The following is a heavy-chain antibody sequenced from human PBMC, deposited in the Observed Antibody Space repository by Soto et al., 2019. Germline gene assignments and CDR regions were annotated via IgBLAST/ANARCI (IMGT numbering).Heavy chain of an antibody. CDR1: GGSISSGDYY. D-gene: IGHD3-3*01. V-gene: IGHV4-30-4*01. CDR2: IYYSGST. CDR3: ARDKGITIFGIGWFDP. J-gene: IGHJ5*02. Sequence: SETLSLTCTVSGGSISSGDYYWSWIRQPPGKGLEWIGYIYYSGSTYYNPSLKSRVTISVDTSKNQFSLKLSSVTAADTAVYCCARDKGITIFGIGWFDPWGQGTLVTVSS.